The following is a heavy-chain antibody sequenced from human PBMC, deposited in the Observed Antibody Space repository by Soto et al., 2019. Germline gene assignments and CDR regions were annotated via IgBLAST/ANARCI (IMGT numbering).Heavy chain of an antibody. D-gene: IGHD2-2*01. V-gene: IGHV5-10-1*01. CDR1: GYTFTTLL. CDR2: IDPGDTYA. CDR3: ARIYCTTTTCDSWFDP. J-gene: IGHJ5*02. Sequence: GEALKLSFTGVGYTFTTLLISWVRQMPGKGLEWMGRIDPGDTYATYSPAFQGHATISADKATSTAYLQWSSLKASDTAMYFCARIYCTTTTCDSWFDPWGQGTLVTVSS.